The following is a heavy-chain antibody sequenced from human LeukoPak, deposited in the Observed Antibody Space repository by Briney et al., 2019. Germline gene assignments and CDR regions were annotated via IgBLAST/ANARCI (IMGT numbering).Heavy chain of an antibody. CDR3: AKDADFSYYDILTGYFPEIDFDY. Sequence: GGSLRLSCAASGFTFSSYGMSWVRQAPGKGLEWVSAISGSGGSTYYADSVKGRFTISRDNSKNTLYLQMNSLRAEDTAVYYCAKDADFSYYDILTGYFPEIDFDYWGQGTLVTVSS. V-gene: IGHV3-23*01. CDR1: GFTFSSYG. D-gene: IGHD3-9*01. J-gene: IGHJ4*02. CDR2: ISGSGGST.